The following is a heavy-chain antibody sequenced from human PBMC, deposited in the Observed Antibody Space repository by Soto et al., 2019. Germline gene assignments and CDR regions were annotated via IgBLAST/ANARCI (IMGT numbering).Heavy chain of an antibody. J-gene: IGHJ4*02. D-gene: IGHD1-1*01. CDR2: IYYSGST. CDR3: ARWPQLEPRFDY. V-gene: IGHV4-31*03. Sequence: QVQLQESGPGLEKPSQTVSLTCSVCGGSISSGGYYWSWIRNHPEQGLEWIGYIYYSGSTYYNPSLKSRVTISVDTSKNQFSLKLSSVTAADTAVYYCARWPQLEPRFDYWGQGTLVTVSS. CDR1: GGSISSGGYY.